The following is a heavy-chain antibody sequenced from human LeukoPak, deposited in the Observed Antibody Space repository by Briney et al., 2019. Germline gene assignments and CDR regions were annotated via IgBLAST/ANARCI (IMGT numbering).Heavy chain of an antibody. CDR3: ARHHGGYYQGTDY. J-gene: IGHJ4*02. D-gene: IGHD3-22*01. V-gene: IGHV4-39*01. CDR1: GDSISSSSYY. Sequence: SETLSLTCTVSGDSISSSSYYWGWIRQPPGKGLERIGSMSIYYSVSTYYNPSLKSRVTISVDTSKNQFSLKLSSVTAADTAVYYCARHHGGYYQGTDYWGQGTLVTVSS. CDR2: MSIYYSVST.